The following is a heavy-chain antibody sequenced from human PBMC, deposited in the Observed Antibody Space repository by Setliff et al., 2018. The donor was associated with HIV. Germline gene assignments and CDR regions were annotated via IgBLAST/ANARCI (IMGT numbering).Heavy chain of an antibody. J-gene: IGHJ4*02. CDR1: GGSISSSSYY. D-gene: IGHD3-3*01. Sequence: SETLSLTCTVSGGSISSSSYYWGWIRQPPGKGLEWIGSIYYSGSTYYNPSLKTRVTISVDTSKNQFSLKLSPVTAADTAVYYCASLTTDRFLEWLFVYWGQGTLVTVSS. CDR2: IYYSGST. V-gene: IGHV4-39*01. CDR3: ASLTTDRFLEWLFVY.